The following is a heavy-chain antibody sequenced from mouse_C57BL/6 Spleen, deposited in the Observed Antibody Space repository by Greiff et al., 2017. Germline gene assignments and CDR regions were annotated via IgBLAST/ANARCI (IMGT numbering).Heavy chain of an antibody. CDR3: AKDSSGYVGAMDY. CDR2: IGSKISNYAT. CDR1: GFTFIPYA. Sequence: EVMLVESGGGLVQPKGSLKLSCAASGFTFIPYARHWVRRAPGKGWKWVPRIGSKISNYATYYADSVKDRFTISRDDSQSMLYLQMNNLKTEDTAMYYCAKDSSGYVGAMDYWGQGTSVTVSS. V-gene: IGHV10-3*01. J-gene: IGHJ4*01. D-gene: IGHD3-2*02.